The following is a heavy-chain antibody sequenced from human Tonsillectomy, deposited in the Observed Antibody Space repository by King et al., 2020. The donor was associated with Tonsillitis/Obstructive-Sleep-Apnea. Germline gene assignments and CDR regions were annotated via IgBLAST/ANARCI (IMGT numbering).Heavy chain of an antibody. V-gene: IGHV3-11*05. J-gene: IGHJ3*02. CDR1: GFTFSNYY. CDR3: ARVSQI. CDR2: ISCRSLYT. Sequence: VQLVESGGGLVKPGGSLRLSCAASGFTFSNYYMSWIRQAPGKGLELVSYISCRSLYTKSADSVKGRITISRDDAKNSLYLQMNSLRAEDTAVYYCARVSQIWGQGTMVTVSS.